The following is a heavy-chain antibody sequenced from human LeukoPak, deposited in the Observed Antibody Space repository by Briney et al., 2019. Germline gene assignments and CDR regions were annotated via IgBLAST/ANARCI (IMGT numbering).Heavy chain of an antibody. V-gene: IGHV5-51*01. D-gene: IGHD4-17*01. CDR1: GSTFFTYW. CDR2: IYPGDSDT. Sequence: GASLKISYAGSGSTFFTYWIGWVRPMRGKGLGWMGIIYPGDSDTRYRPSFQGQVTISADKSIRTAYLQWSSLKASDTAIYYCARPSTTVDWYFDLWGRGTLVTVSS. J-gene: IGHJ2*01. CDR3: ARPSTTVDWYFDL.